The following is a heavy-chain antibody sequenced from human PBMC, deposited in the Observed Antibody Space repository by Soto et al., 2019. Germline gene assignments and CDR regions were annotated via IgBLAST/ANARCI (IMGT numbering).Heavy chain of an antibody. Sequence: SLRLSCAASALTFSRHGMHWVRQAPGKGLQWVGVIWSDGSNRRYAESVKGRFTISRDNSKNTLYLQMNSLRAEDTAVYYCARERTFGENNHNYMDVWGTGITVTVSS. J-gene: IGHJ6*03. CDR2: IWSDGSNR. V-gene: IGHV3-33*01. CDR3: ARERTFGENNHNYMDV. D-gene: IGHD3-10*01. CDR1: ALTFSRHG.